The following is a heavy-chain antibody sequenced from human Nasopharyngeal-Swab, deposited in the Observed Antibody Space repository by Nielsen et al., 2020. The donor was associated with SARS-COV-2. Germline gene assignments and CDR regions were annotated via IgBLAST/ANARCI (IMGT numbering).Heavy chain of an antibody. V-gene: IGHV4-59*01. Sequence: GSLRLSCTLSGGSISSDYWSWIRQPPGKGLEWIGYIYYIGSTNYNPSLNSRVTISVDTSKNQFSLKLSSVTAADTAVYYCARRPAAHYIDVWGKGTTVTVSS. D-gene: IGHD2-2*01. J-gene: IGHJ6*03. CDR3: ARRPAAHYIDV. CDR1: GGSISSDY. CDR2: IYYIGST.